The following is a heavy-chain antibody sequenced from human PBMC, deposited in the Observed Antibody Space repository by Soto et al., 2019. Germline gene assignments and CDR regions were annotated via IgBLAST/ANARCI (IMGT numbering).Heavy chain of an antibody. Sequence: GGSLRLSCAASGFTFSSYGMHWVRQAPGKGLEWVAVIWYDGSNKYYADSVKGRFTISRDNSKNTLYLQMNSLRAEDTAVYYCARALETAAAGTPYYYYGMDVWGQGTTVTVSS. CDR1: GFTFSSYG. CDR2: IWYDGSNK. D-gene: IGHD6-13*01. J-gene: IGHJ6*02. V-gene: IGHV3-33*01. CDR3: ARALETAAAGTPYYYYGMDV.